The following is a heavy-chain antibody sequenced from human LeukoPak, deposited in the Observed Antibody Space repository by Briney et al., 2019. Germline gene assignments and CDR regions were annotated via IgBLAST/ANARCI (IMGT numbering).Heavy chain of an antibody. Sequence: ASVKVSCKASGGTFSSYAISWVRQAPGQGLEWMGWISAYNGNTNYAQKLQGRVTMTTDTSTSTAYMELRSLRSDDTAVYYCARGSQWLVQYYFDYWGQGTLVTVSS. D-gene: IGHD6-19*01. J-gene: IGHJ4*02. CDR2: ISAYNGNT. V-gene: IGHV1-18*01. CDR1: GGTFSSYA. CDR3: ARGSQWLVQYYFDY.